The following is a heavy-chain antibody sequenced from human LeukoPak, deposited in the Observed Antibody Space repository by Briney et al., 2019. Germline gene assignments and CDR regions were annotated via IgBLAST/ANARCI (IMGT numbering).Heavy chain of an antibody. V-gene: IGHV1-18*04. CDR1: GYTFTKYG. CDR2: VSTYNGNT. CDR3: ARVTLDSFGSRSYQSGY. Sequence: ASVKVSCKASGYTFTKYGISWVRQAPGQGLEWMGWVSTYNGNTNYAQKFEGRVTMTADISTNSAYMELLSLRSDDTAVYYCARVTLDSFGSRSYQSGYWGQGTLVSVSS. J-gene: IGHJ4*02. D-gene: IGHD3-10*01.